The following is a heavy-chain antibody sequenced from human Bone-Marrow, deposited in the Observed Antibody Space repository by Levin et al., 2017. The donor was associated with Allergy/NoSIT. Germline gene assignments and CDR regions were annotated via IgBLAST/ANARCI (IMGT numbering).Heavy chain of an antibody. J-gene: IGHJ3*02. CDR3: VKGRRLKDDPFDI. CDR1: GFSFHESG. V-gene: IGHV3-9*01. D-gene: IGHD2-8*01. CDR2: INWNSGNI. Sequence: GGSLRLSCVASGFSFHESGMHWVRQAPGKGLQWVSGINWNSGNIDYADSVKGRFTISSDNAKKSLYLQMDSLTVADTAFYYCVKGRRLKDDPFDIWGRGTMVTVS.